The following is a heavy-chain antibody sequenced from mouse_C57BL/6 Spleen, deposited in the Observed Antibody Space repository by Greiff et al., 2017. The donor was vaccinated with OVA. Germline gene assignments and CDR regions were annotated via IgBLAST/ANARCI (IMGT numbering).Heavy chain of an antibody. CDR3: ARNPLYYYGNARDY. CDR1: GYTFTSYW. V-gene: IGHV1-64*01. J-gene: IGHJ4*01. Sequence: QVQLQQPGAELVKPGASVKLSCKASGYTFTSYWMHWVKQRPGQGLEWIGMIHPNSGSTNYNEKFKSKATLTVDKSSSTAYMQLSSLTSEDSAVYYCARNPLYYYGNARDYWGQGTSVTVSS. CDR2: IHPNSGST. D-gene: IGHD1-1*01.